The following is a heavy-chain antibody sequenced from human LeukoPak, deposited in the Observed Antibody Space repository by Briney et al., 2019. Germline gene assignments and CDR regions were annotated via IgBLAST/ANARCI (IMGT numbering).Heavy chain of an antibody. Sequence: PGGSLRLSCAASGYTFSHYSVNWVRQAPGKGLEWVSSISSTSDYTYYADSVKGRFTISRDNTKSSLYLQMNSLRAEDTAVYYCVSGNDPDSTWENYRLDAFDIWGQGTTVIVYS. CDR1: GYTFSHYS. V-gene: IGHV3-21*01. CDR2: ISSTSDYT. CDR3: VSGNDPDSTWENYRLDAFDI. J-gene: IGHJ3*02. D-gene: IGHD3-16*02.